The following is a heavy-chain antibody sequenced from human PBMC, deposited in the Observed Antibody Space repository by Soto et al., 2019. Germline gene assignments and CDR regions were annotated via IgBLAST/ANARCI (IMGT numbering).Heavy chain of an antibody. CDR1: GFTVSSNY. CDR3: ARVYSSSSTPRFDP. Sequence: GGSLRLSCAASGFTVSSNYMSWVRQAPGKGLEWVSVIYSGGSTYYADSVKGRFTISRHNSKNTLYLQMNSLRAEDTAVYYCARVYSSSSTPRFDPWGQGTLVTVSS. D-gene: IGHD6-6*01. V-gene: IGHV3-53*04. CDR2: IYSGGST. J-gene: IGHJ5*02.